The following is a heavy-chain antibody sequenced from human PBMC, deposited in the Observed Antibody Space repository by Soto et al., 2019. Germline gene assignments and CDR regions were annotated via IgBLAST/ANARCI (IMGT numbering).Heavy chain of an antibody. V-gene: IGHV4-30-4*01. CDR3: ATESSGSSPLHFDF. CDR2: GYYSGST. D-gene: IGHD3-22*01. J-gene: IGHJ4*02. CDR1: GASVSSGYHY. Sequence: QVLLEESGPGLVKPSQALSLTCTVSGASVSSGYHYWSWIRQPPGKGLEWIGYGYYSGSTYHNPSRGGRVAISIDTSKNQCSLKLNPVTASDVAVYFCATESSGSSPLHFDFWGQGALVSVSS.